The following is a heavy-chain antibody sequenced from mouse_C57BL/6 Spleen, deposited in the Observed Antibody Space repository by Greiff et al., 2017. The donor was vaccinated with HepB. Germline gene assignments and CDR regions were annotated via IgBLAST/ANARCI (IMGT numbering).Heavy chain of an antibody. D-gene: IGHD2-10*01. CDR1: GYAFTNYL. V-gene: IGHV1-54*01. J-gene: IGHJ4*01. Sequence: QVQLQQSGAELVRPGTSVKVSCKASGYAFTNYLIEWVKQRPGQGLEWIGVINPGSGGTNYNEKFKGKATLTADKSSSTAYMQLSSLTSEDSAVYFCARSYYGNYDAMDYWGQGTSVTVSS. CDR2: INPGSGGT. CDR3: ARSYYGNYDAMDY.